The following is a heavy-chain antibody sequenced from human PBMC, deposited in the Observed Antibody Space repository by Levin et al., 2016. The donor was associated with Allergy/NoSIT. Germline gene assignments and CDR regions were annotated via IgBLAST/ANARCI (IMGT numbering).Heavy chain of an antibody. CDR2: IYYSGST. D-gene: IGHD3-22*01. Sequence: PGKGLEWIGSIYYSGSTYYNPSLKSRVTISVDTSRNQFSLKLSSVTAADTAVYYCARPDYDSSGSDYWGQGTLVTVSS. V-gene: IGHV4-39*01. J-gene: IGHJ4*02. CDR3: ARPDYDSSGSDY.